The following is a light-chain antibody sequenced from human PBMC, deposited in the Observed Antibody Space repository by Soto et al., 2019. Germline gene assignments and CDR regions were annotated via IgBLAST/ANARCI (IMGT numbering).Light chain of an antibody. J-gene: IGKJ3*01. Sequence: EIVLTQSPDTLSLSPGERATLSCRASQSVSSSLAWYQQIPGQAPRLLIYDASNRATGIPARFSGSGSGPDFTLTISSLEPEDFAVYYCQPRSNWPPEVTFGPGTKVDIK. CDR3: QPRSNWPPEVT. V-gene: IGKV3-11*01. CDR2: DAS. CDR1: QSVSSS.